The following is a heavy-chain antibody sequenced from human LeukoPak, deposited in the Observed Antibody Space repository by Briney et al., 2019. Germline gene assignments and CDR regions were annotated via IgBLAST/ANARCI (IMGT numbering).Heavy chain of an antibody. D-gene: IGHD5-12*01. CDR1: GFTFSSYG. V-gene: IGHV3-21*01. Sequence: TGGSLRLSCAASGFTFSSYGMYWVRQAPGKGLGWVSSISSSSSYINYADSVKGRFTISRDNAKNSLYLQMNSLRAEDTAVYYCARERYGGYAIDYWGQGTLVTVSS. CDR2: ISSSSSYI. J-gene: IGHJ4*02. CDR3: ARERYGGYAIDY.